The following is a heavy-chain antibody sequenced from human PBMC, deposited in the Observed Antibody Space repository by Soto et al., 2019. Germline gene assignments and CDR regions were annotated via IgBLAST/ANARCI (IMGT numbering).Heavy chain of an antibody. V-gene: IGHV1-8*01. Sequence: QVQLVQSGAEVKKPGASVKVSCKASGYTFTSYDINWVRQATGQGLEGMGWMNPNSGNTGYAQKFQGRVTMTRNTSISTAYMELSSLRSEDTAVYYCARGDLYYDILTGYYNVFDYWGQGTLVTVSS. CDR1: GYTFTSYD. J-gene: IGHJ4*02. CDR2: MNPNSGNT. CDR3: ARGDLYYDILTGYYNVFDY. D-gene: IGHD3-9*01.